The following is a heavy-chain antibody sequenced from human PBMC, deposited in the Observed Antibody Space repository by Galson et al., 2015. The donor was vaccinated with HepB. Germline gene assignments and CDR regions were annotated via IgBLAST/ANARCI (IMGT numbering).Heavy chain of an antibody. CDR1: GGTFNTYA. Sequence: SVKVSCKASGGTFNTYAINWVRQAPGQGLEWMGRILPLIGVPNYAQTLQGRVTISADKSKSTAYMEVKSLTYEDTAVYYCARVPGGYSSTWLEYWGQGTLVTVSS. V-gene: IGHV1-69*04. CDR2: ILPLIGVP. CDR3: ARVPGGYSSTWLEY. J-gene: IGHJ4*02. D-gene: IGHD5-24*01.